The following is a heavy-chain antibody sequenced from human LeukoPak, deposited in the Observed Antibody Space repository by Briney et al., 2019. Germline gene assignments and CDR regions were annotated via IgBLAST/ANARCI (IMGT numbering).Heavy chain of an antibody. V-gene: IGHV3-23*01. J-gene: IGHJ4*02. Sequence: GGSLRLSCAASGPTFSSYAMSWVRQAPGKGLEWVSAISGSGGSTYYADSVKGRFTISRDNSKNTLYLQMNSLRAEDTAVYYCAKRARPYYYDSSGYYLDYWGQGTLVTVSS. CDR2: ISGSGGST. CDR3: AKRARPYYYDSSGYYLDY. CDR1: GPTFSSYA. D-gene: IGHD3-22*01.